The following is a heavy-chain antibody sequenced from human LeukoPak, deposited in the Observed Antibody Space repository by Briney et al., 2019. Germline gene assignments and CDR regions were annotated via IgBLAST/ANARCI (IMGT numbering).Heavy chain of an antibody. V-gene: IGHV3-9*01. CDR2: ISWNSGSI. J-gene: IGHJ4*02. CDR1: GFTFDDYA. CDR3: AKDKGVVITTSSFDY. Sequence: PGRSLRLSCAASGFTFDDYAMHWVRQAPGKGLEWVSGISWNSGSIGYADSVKGRFTISRDNAKNSLYLQMNSLRAEDTALYYCAKDKGVVITTSSFDYWGQGTLVTVSS. D-gene: IGHD3-22*01.